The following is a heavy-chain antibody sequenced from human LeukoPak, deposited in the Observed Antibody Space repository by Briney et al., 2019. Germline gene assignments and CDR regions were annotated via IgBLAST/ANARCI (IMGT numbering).Heavy chain of an antibody. CDR1: GGSISSYY. D-gene: IGHD6-19*01. CDR3: ARGITVAVPDY. Sequence: SETLSLTCTVSGGSISSYYWSWIRQPPGKGLEWIGYIYYSGNTYYNPSLKSRVTISVATSKNQFSLKLSSVTAADTAVYYCARGITVAVPDYWGQGALVTVSS. V-gene: IGHV4-59*04. CDR2: IYYSGNT. J-gene: IGHJ4*02.